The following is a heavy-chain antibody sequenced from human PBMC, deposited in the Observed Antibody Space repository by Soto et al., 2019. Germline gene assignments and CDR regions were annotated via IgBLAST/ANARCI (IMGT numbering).Heavy chain of an antibody. J-gene: IGHJ4*02. V-gene: IGHV3-9*01. CDR2: ISWNSGSI. Sequence: EVQLVESGGGLVQPGRSLRLSCAASGFTFDDYAMHWVRQAPGKGLEWVSGISWNSGSIGYADSVKGRFTISRDNAKNSLYLHMDSRRAEDTSLYYCAKDARSTVEHYFDYWGQGTLVNVSS. CDR1: GFTFDDYA. D-gene: IGHD4-17*01. CDR3: AKDARSTVEHYFDY.